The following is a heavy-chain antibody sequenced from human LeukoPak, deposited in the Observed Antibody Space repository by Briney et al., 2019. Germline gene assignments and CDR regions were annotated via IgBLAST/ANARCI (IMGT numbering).Heavy chain of an antibody. Sequence: GESLKISCKGSAYSFTNYWISWVRQMPGKVLECMRMIDPGDSQTNYSPSFQGHVTISADKSISTAYLQWSSLKASDTAMYYCARHSSVLNSFDPWGQGTLVTVSS. D-gene: IGHD3-22*01. CDR1: AYSFTNYW. V-gene: IGHV5-10-1*01. CDR3: ARHSSVLNSFDP. CDR2: IDPGDSQT. J-gene: IGHJ5*02.